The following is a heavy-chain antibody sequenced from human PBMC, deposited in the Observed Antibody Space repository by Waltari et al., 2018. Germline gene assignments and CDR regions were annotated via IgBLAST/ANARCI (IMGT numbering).Heavy chain of an antibody. D-gene: IGHD3-9*01. Sequence: QVQLQQWGAGLLKPSETLSLTCAVYGGSFSGYYCSWIRQPPGRGLECIGEINQRESTTNCPAGKSRVTRGVDTAKTQFCQELSSVAAAETAVYYCAGGRVLRYFDWYFRFDHWGQGTLVTVSS. CDR1: GGSFSGYY. J-gene: IGHJ5*02. CDR2: INQREST. V-gene: IGHV4-34*01. CDR3: AGGRVLRYFDWYFRFDH.